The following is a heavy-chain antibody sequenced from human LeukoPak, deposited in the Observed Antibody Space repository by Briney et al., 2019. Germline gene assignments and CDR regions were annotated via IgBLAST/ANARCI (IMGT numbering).Heavy chain of an antibody. CDR3: AKDGDRLAAPPHYYYYYMDV. D-gene: IGHD3-10*01. J-gene: IGHJ6*03. V-gene: IGHV3-74*01. CDR2: INTDGSIT. Sequence: GGSLRLSCAASGFTFSSYGIHWVRQAPGKGLVWVSRINTDGSITNYADSVKGRFTISRDNSKNTLYLQMNSLRAEDTAVYYCAKDGDRLAAPPHYYYYYMDVWGKGTTVTVSS. CDR1: GFTFSSYG.